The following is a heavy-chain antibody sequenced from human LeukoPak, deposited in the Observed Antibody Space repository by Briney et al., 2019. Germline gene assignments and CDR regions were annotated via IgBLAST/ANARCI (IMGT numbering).Heavy chain of an antibody. CDR3: ARDGSRGIAARRYFDY. V-gene: IGHV4-39*07. CDR2: IYYSGST. Sequence: SETLSLTCTVSGGSISSGSYYWGWIRQPPGKGLEWIGSIYYSGSTNYNPSLKSRVTISVDKSKNQFSLKLSSVTAADTAVYYCARDGSRGIAARRYFDYWGQGTLVTVSS. J-gene: IGHJ4*02. CDR1: GGSISSGSYY. D-gene: IGHD6-6*01.